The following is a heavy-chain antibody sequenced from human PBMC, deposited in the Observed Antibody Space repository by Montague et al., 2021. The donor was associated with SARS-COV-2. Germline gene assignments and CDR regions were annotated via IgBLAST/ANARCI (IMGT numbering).Heavy chain of an antibody. Sequence: SETLSLTCTVSGGSISSSSYYWGWIRQPPGKGLEWIGSIYYSGSTYYNPSLKSRVTISVDTSKNQFSLKLCSVTAADTAVYYCARDKAEYIVVVPAVPLAYGMDVWGQGTTVTVSS. CDR1: GGSISSSSYY. J-gene: IGHJ6*02. CDR3: ARDKAEYIVVVPAVPLAYGMDV. D-gene: IGHD2-2*01. CDR2: IYYSGST. V-gene: IGHV4-39*07.